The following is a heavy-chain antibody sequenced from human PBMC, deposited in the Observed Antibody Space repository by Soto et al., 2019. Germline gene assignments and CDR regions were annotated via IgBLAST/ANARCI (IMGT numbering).Heavy chain of an antibody. CDR1: GYSISSGYH. V-gene: IGHV4-38-2*01. Sequence: PSETLSLTCAVSGYSISSGYHWGWIRQPPGKGLEWIGSIYHSGSTYYNPSLKSRVTISVDTSKNQFSLKLSSVTAADTAVYYCARARKAPYYYYGMDVWGQGTTVTVSS. J-gene: IGHJ6*02. CDR2: IYHSGST. CDR3: ARARKAPYYYYGMDV.